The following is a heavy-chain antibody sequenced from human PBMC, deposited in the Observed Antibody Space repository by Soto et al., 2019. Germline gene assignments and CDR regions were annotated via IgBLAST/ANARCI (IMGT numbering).Heavy chain of an antibody. CDR2: IWYDGSNK. CDR3: ARGIAAAGMAYYYYMDV. CDR1: GFTFSSYG. D-gene: IGHD6-13*01. V-gene: IGHV3-33*01. Sequence: GGSLRLSCAASGFTFSSYGMHWVRQAPGKGLEWVAVIWYDGSNKYYADSVKGRFTISRDNSKNTLYLQMNSLRAEDTAVYYCARGIAAAGMAYYYYMDVWGKGTTVTVSS. J-gene: IGHJ6*03.